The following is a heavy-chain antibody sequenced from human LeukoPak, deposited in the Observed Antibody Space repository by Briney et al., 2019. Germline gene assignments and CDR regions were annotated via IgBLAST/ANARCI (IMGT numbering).Heavy chain of an antibody. CDR2: IIPILGIA. V-gene: IGHV1-69*04. CDR1: GGTFSSYA. D-gene: IGHD2-2*02. J-gene: IGHJ4*02. CDR3: ASVCSSTSCYRAPGDY. Sequence: SVKVSCKASGGTFSSYAISLVRQAPGQGLEWMGRIIPILGIANYAQKFQGRVTITADKSTSTAYMELSSLRSEDTAVYYCASVCSSTSCYRAPGDYWGQGTLVTVSS.